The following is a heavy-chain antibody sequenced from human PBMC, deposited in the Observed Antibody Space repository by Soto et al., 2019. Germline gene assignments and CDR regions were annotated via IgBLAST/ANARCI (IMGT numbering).Heavy chain of an antibody. D-gene: IGHD3-9*01. J-gene: IGHJ5*02. V-gene: IGHV3-48*03. Sequence: GGSLRLSCAAYGFTFSHYDMNWVRQAPGKGLEWVSYISTIGDTISYAASVKGRFTISRDNAKSSLHLQMSSLRAEDTAVYYCARAQCDIWTGYPRMDPWGQGTLVTV. CDR1: GFTFSHYD. CDR3: ARAQCDIWTGYPRMDP. CDR2: ISTIGDTI.